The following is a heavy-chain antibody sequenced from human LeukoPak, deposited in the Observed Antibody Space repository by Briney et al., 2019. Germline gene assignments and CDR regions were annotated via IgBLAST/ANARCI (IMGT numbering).Heavy chain of an antibody. CDR1: GGSISSHY. D-gene: IGHD5-12*01. CDR3: ARLHLDYLDL. V-gene: IGHV4-59*11. J-gene: IGHJ1*01. Sequence: SETLSLTCTVSGGSISSHYWSWIRQPPGKGLEWIGYSYYTGVTNYNPSLKSRVTISVDTPKRQFTLNLTSVTSADTAVYYCARLHLDYLDLWGQGAVVTVSS. CDR2: SYYTGVT.